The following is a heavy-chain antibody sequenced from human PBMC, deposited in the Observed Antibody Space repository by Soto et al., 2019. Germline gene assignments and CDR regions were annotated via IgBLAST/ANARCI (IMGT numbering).Heavy chain of an antibody. CDR3: AKDSTPFLPRDVFAP. D-gene: IGHD1-1*01. V-gene: IGHV3-23*01. CDR1: GFTFSSYA. CDR2: ISGSGGST. J-gene: IGHJ5*02. Sequence: GGSLRLSCAASGFTFSSYAMSWVRQAPRKGLEWVSAISGSGGSTYYADSVKGRFTISRDNSKNTLYLQMNSLRAEDTAVYYCAKDSTPFLPRDVFAPRAQGTLVPVSS.